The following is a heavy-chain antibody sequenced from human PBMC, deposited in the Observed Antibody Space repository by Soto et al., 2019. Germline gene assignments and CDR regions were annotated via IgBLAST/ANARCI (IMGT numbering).Heavy chain of an antibody. D-gene: IGHD3-22*01. CDR1: GGSFSGYY. CDR3: ARPHYDSNTFYSYFDY. CDR2: IFHGGST. Sequence: SETLSLTCAVYGGSFSGYYWSRIRQPPGKGLEWIGEIFHGGSTNYSPSLKSRVTISVDTSKNQFSLELSSVTAADTAVYYCARPHYDSNTFYSYFDYWGQGTLVTVSS. V-gene: IGHV4-34*12. J-gene: IGHJ4*02.